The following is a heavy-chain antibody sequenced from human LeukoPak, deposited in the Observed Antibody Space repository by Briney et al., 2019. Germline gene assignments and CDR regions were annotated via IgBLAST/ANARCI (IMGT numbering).Heavy chain of an antibody. CDR3: ARDAGRGYYDSSGYYYAFDY. J-gene: IGHJ4*02. D-gene: IGHD3-22*01. CDR1: GFTFSSYS. CDR2: ISSISSYI. Sequence: GGSLRLSCAASGFTFSSYSMNWVRQAPGNGLEWVSSISSISSYIYYADSVKGRFTISRDNAKNSLYLQMNSLRAEDTAVYYCARDAGRGYYDSSGYYYAFDYWGQGTLVTVSS. V-gene: IGHV3-21*01.